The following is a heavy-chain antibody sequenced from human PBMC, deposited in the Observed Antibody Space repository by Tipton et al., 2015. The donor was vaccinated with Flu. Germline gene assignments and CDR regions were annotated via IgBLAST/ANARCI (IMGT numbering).Heavy chain of an antibody. CDR2: INQSGNT. CDR3: ARFPDYYYGLDV. CDR1: GGTFSDHY. V-gene: IGHV4-34*01. D-gene: IGHD1-14*01. J-gene: IGHJ6*02. Sequence: TLSLTCAVYGGTFSDHYWTWIRQRPGEGLEWIGEINQSGNTDSAPSLKSRVTISVDTSTNQVSLILRSVTAADTAMYYCARFPDYYYGLDVWGQGTAVTVPS.